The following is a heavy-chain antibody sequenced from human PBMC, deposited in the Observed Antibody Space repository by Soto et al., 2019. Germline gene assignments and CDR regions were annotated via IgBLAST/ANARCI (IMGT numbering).Heavy chain of an antibody. CDR3: AGTSSLDY. J-gene: IGHJ4*01. V-gene: IGHV3-66*01. Sequence: EVQLVESGGGLVQPGGSLRLSCAASGFTVSSNYMTWVRQAPGKGLEWVSLIYSAGSTYYADSVKGRFTISRDNSKNTLYLQMNRLRAEYTAVYYWAGTSSLDYWGQGTLVTVSS. CDR2: IYSAGST. D-gene: IGHD3-10*01. CDR1: GFTVSSNY.